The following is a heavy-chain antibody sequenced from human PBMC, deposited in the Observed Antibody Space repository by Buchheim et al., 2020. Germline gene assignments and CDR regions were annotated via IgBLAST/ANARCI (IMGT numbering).Heavy chain of an antibody. Sequence: QVQLVQSGAEVKKPGASVKVSCKASGYTFTGYYMHWVRQAPGQGLEWMGRINPNSGGTNYAQKCQGRVTMTRDTSISTAYMELSRLRSDDTAVYYCARDGTDLGELSLRGGWFDPWGQGTL. V-gene: IGHV1-2*06. D-gene: IGHD3-16*02. J-gene: IGHJ5*02. CDR2: INPNSGGT. CDR3: ARDGTDLGELSLRGGWFDP. CDR1: GYTFTGYY.